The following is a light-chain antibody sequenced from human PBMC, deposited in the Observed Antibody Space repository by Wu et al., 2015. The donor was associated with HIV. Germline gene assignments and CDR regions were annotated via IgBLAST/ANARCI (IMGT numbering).Light chain of an antibody. V-gene: IGKV3-15*01. CDR1: QSVSSN. Sequence: ERLMTQSPATLSVSPGERVILSCRASQSVSSNLAWYQQKPGQAPRLLIYGAPTRATGIPARFSGSGSGTEFTLTISSMQSEDFAVYYCQQYYNWPPVTFGGGTKVEIK. J-gene: IGKJ4*01. CDR3: QQYYNWPPVT. CDR2: GAP.